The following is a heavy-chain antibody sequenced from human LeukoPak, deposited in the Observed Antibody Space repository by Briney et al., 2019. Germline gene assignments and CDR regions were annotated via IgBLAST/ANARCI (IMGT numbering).Heavy chain of an antibody. D-gene: IGHD6-19*01. CDR3: AGGQMFTSGGFDD. V-gene: IGHV3-23*01. Sequence: GGSLRLSCTASGFAFSVYAMSWLRQPPGKGLEWVSTINANSGTTSYAASVRGRFTISRDNSKNTLYLQLNTLRADDTATYYCAGGQMFTSGGFDDWGQGTLVTVSS. J-gene: IGHJ4*02. CDR2: INANSGTT. CDR1: GFAFSVYA.